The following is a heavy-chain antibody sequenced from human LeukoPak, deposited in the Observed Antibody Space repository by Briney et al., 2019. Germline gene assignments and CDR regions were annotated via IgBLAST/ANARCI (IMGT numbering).Heavy chain of an antibody. V-gene: IGHV4-31*11. CDR1: GGSISSGGYY. D-gene: IGHD2-2*02. J-gene: IGHJ5*02. CDR3: ARVPGYCSSTSCYISSGWFDP. CDR2: IYYSGST. Sequence: SETLSLTCAVSGGSISSGGYYWSWIRQHPGKGLEWIGYIYYSGSTYYNPSLKSRVTISVDTSKNQFSLTLSSVTAADTAVYYCARVPGYCSSTSCYISSGWFDPWGQGTLVTVSS.